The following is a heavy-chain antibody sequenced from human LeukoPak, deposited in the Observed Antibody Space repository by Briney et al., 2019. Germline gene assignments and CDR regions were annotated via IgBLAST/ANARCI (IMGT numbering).Heavy chain of an antibody. Sequence: SETLSLTCTVSNDSFSNYYWTWLRQSPGKALEWIGYVYYSDKAHYNPSLKSRVFISVDTSQNQFSLKLSSVTAADTAVYYCARDLYGGSDSSGYFYPFDYWGQGTLVTVSS. J-gene: IGHJ4*02. V-gene: IGHV4-59*01. D-gene: IGHD3-22*01. CDR2: VYYSDKA. CDR1: NDSFSNYY. CDR3: ARDLYGGSDSSGYFYPFDY.